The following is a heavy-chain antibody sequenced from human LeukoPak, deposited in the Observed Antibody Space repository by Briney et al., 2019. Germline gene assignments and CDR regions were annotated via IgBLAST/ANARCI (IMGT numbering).Heavy chain of an antibody. CDR3: ARGATVAGDFDY. V-gene: IGHV3-66*01. CDR2: LYSGGDT. Sequence: GGSLRLSCAASRLTVSSNYMSWVRQAPGKGLEWVSVLYSGGDTYYADSVKGRFTISRDNSKNSLYLQMNSLRAEDTAVHYCARGATVAGDFDYWGQGTLVTVSS. D-gene: IGHD6-19*01. J-gene: IGHJ4*02. CDR1: RLTVSSNY.